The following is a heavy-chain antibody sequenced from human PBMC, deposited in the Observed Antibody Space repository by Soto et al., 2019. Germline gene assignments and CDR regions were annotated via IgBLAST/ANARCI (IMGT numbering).Heavy chain of an antibody. D-gene: IGHD7-27*01. Sequence: GGSLRLSCAASGFTFSSYSMNWVRQAPGKGLEWVSYVSRASGTIYYADSVKGRFTISRDNAKNSLSLQMNSLRDEDTAVYYCARDHDWGFDYWGQGILVTVSS. V-gene: IGHV3-48*02. J-gene: IGHJ4*02. CDR3: ARDHDWGFDY. CDR2: VSRASGTI. CDR1: GFTFSSYS.